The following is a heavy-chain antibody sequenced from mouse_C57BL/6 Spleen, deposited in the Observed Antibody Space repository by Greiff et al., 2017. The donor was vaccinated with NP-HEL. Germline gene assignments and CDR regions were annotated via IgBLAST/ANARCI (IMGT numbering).Heavy chain of an antibody. Sequence: QVQLQQPGAELVKPGASVKMSCKASGYTFTSYWITWVKQRPGQGLEWIGDIYPGSGSTNYNEKFKSKATLTVDTSSSTAYMQLSSLTSEDSAVYYCAREYGNPYYFDYWGQGTTLTVSS. V-gene: IGHV1-55*01. CDR1: GYTFTSYW. CDR2: IYPGSGST. J-gene: IGHJ2*01. D-gene: IGHD2-10*02. CDR3: AREYGNPYYFDY.